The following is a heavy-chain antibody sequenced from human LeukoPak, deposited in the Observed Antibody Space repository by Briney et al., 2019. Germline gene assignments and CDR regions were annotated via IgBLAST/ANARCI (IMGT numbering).Heavy chain of an antibody. CDR2: IYTSGST. D-gene: IGHD3-9*01. CDR3: ARDGHDILTPVAAFDY. J-gene: IGHJ4*02. V-gene: IGHV4-61*02. CDR1: GGSISSGSYY. Sequence: PSETLSLTCTVSGGSISSGSYYWSWIRQPAGKGLEWIGRIYTSGSTNYNPSLKSRVTMSVDTSKNQFSLKLSSVTAADTAVYYCARDGHDILTPVAAFDYWGQGTLVTVSS.